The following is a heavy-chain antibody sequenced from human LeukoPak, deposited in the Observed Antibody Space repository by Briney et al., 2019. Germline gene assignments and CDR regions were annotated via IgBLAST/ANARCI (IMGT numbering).Heavy chain of an antibody. CDR3: ARVAAGTAIDY. V-gene: IGHV3-30-3*01. CDR2: ISYDGSNK. Sequence: GRSLRLSCAASGFTFSSYAMHWVRQAPGKGLEWVAVISYDGSNKYYADSVKGRFTISRDNSKNTLYLQMNSLRAEDTAVYYCARVAAGTAIDYWGQGTLVTVSS. D-gene: IGHD6-13*01. J-gene: IGHJ4*02. CDR1: GFTFSSYA.